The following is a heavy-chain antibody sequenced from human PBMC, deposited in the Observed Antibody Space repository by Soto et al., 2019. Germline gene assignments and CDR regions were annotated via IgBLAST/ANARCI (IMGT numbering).Heavy chain of an antibody. Sequence: SETLSLTCAVSGYSISSGYYWGWIRQPPGKGLEWIGSIYHSGSTYYNPSLKSRVTISVDTSKNQFSLKLSSVTAADTAVYYCARTGDYDGYYYYGMDVWGHGTTVTVSS. CDR1: GYSISSGYY. CDR3: ARTGDYDGYYYYGMDV. D-gene: IGHD4-17*01. J-gene: IGHJ6*02. V-gene: IGHV4-38-2*01. CDR2: IYHSGST.